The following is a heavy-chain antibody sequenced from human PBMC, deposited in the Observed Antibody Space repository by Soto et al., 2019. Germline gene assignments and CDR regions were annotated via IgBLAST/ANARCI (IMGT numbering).Heavy chain of an antibody. J-gene: IGHJ6*02. D-gene: IGHD3-10*01. CDR3: ARGVLRYYYYGMDV. Sequence: PSETLSLTCTVSGGSISSYYWSWIRQPPGKGLEWIGYIYYSGSTNYNPSLKSRVTISVDTSKNQFSLKLSSVTAADTAVYYCARGVLRYYYYGMDVWGQGTTVTVSS. CDR1: GGSISSYY. CDR2: IYYSGST. V-gene: IGHV4-59*01.